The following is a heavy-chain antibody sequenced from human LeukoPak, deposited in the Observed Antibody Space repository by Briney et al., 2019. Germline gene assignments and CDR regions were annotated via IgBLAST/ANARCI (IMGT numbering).Heavy chain of an antibody. V-gene: IGHV4-38-2*02. CDR2: IYHSGST. Sequence: ASETLSLNCTVSGYSISSGYYWGRIRQPPGKGLEWIGSIYHSGSTYYNPSLKSRVTISVDTSKNQFSLKLSSVTAADTAVYYCARDSSTYYPGGFDYWGQGTLVTVSS. CDR3: ARDSSTYYPGGFDY. CDR1: GYSISSGYY. D-gene: IGHD3-22*01. J-gene: IGHJ4*02.